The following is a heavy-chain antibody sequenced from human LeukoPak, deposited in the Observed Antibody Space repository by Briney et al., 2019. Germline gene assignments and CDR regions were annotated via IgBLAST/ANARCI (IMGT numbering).Heavy chain of an antibody. D-gene: IGHD3-10*01. CDR1: GFTVSSNY. CDR2: IYSGGST. Sequence: PGGSLRLSCAASGFTVSSNYMSWVRQAPGKGLEWVSVIYSGGSTYYADSAKGRFTISRDNSKNTLYLQMNSLRAEDTAVYYCAKVGDYYGSGKYSNFDYWGQGTLVTVSS. J-gene: IGHJ4*02. V-gene: IGHV3-53*01. CDR3: AKVGDYYGSGKYSNFDY.